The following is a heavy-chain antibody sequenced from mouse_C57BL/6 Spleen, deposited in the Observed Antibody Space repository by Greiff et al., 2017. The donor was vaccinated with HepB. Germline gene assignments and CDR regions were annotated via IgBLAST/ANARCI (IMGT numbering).Heavy chain of an antibody. D-gene: IGHD2-4*01. V-gene: IGHV1-74*01. CDR3: ATFYYDYDGFAY. Sequence: VQLQQPGAELVKPGASVKVSCKASGYTFTSYWMHWVKQRPGQGLEWIGRIHPSDSDTNYNQKFKGKATLTVDKSSSTAYMPLSSLTSEDSAVYYCATFYYDYDGFAYWGQGTLVTVSA. J-gene: IGHJ3*01. CDR1: GYTFTSYW. CDR2: IHPSDSDT.